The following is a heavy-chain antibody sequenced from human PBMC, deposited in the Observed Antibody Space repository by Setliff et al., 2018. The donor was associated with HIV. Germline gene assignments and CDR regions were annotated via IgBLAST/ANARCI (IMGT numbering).Heavy chain of an antibody. CDR3: ARQPVAGAGYYSSMDV. CDR1: GYSISTGYY. V-gene: IGHV4-38-2*01. CDR2: IYHRGST. J-gene: IGHJ6*03. Sequence: SETLSLTCAVSGYSISTGYYCGWVRQPPGKGLEWIGGIYHRGSTYYNPSLKSRVTISVDTSKNQFSLKLSSVTAADTAVYYCARQPVAGAGYYSSMDVWGKGTTVTVSS. D-gene: IGHD3-9*01.